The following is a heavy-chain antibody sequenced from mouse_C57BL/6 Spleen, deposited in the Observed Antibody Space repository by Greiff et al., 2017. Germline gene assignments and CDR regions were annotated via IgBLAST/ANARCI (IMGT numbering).Heavy chain of an antibody. CDR2: IYPGSGST. Sequence: QVQLQQSGAELVKPGASVKMSCKASGYTFTSYWITWVKQRPGQGLEWIGDIYPGSGSTNYNEKFKSKATLTVDTSSSTAYMQLSSLTSEDSAVYYWARRGYYGSSYPLDAMDYWGQGTSVTVSS. J-gene: IGHJ4*01. V-gene: IGHV1-55*01. CDR1: GYTFTSYW. CDR3: ARRGYYGSSYPLDAMDY. D-gene: IGHD1-1*01.